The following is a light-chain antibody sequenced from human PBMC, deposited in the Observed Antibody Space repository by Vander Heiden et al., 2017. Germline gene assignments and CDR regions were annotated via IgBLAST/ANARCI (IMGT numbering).Light chain of an antibody. Sequence: AIRITQSPSSLSASTGDRVTITCRASQGISSYLAWYQQKPGKAPKLLIYAASTLQSAVPSRFSGSGSATDFTLTIICLLSEDFATYYCRQEYGYPSTFGQGTKVXIK. J-gene: IGKJ1*01. V-gene: IGKV1-8*01. CDR1: QGISSY. CDR3: RQEYGYPST. CDR2: AAS.